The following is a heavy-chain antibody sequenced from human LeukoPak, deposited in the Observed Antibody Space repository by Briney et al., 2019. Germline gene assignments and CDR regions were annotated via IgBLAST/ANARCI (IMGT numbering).Heavy chain of an antibody. CDR1: GYTFTGYY. CDR3: ARDGRTVVLTAPFFDY. D-gene: IGHD4-23*01. CDR2: INPNSGGT. Sequence: ASVKVSCKASGYTFTGYYMHWVRQAPGQGLEWMGWINPNSGGTNYAQKFQGRVTMTRDTSISTVYMELSSLRSDDTAVYYCARDGRTVVLTAPFFDYWGQGTLVTVSS. V-gene: IGHV1-2*02. J-gene: IGHJ4*02.